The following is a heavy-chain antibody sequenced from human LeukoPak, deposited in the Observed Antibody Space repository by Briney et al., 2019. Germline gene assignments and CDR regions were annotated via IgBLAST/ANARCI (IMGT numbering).Heavy chain of an antibody. CDR1: GFTFSSYE. CDR2: ISYDGSNK. V-gene: IGHV3-30*04. CDR3: AREEYQLLGTSLNPSIDH. Sequence: GRSLRLSCAASGFTFSSYEMHWVRQAPGKGLEWVAVISYDGSNKYYADSVKGRFTISRDNSKNTLYLQMNSLRTEDTAVHYCAREEYQLLGTSLNPSIDHWGQGTLVTVSS. J-gene: IGHJ4*02. D-gene: IGHD2-2*01.